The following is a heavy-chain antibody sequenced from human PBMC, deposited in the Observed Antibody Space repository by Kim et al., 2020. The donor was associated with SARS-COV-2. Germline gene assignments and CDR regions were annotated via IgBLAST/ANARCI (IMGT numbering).Heavy chain of an antibody. Sequence: GGSLRLSCAASGFTFSSYGMHWVRQAPGKGLEWVAVISYDGSNKYYADSVKGRFTISRDNSKNTLYLQMNSLRAEDTAVYYCAKDRGVDVPFDYWGQGTLVTVSS. J-gene: IGHJ4*02. CDR1: GFTFSSYG. CDR3: AKDRGVDVPFDY. V-gene: IGHV3-30*18. D-gene: IGHD3-10*01. CDR2: ISYDGSNK.